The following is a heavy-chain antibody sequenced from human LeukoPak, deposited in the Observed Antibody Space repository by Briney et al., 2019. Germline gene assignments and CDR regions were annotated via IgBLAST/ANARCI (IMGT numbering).Heavy chain of an antibody. J-gene: IGHJ4*02. CDR1: GGSISSYY. Sequence: PSETLSLTCTVSGGSISSYYWSWIRQPPGKGLEWIGYIYYSGGTSYNPSLKSRVTISVDTSKKQFSLRLSSVTAADTAVYYCARRGGDSSGNFDYWGQGTLVTVSS. CDR3: ARRGGDSSGNFDY. CDR2: IYYSGGT. V-gene: IGHV4-59*08. D-gene: IGHD3-22*01.